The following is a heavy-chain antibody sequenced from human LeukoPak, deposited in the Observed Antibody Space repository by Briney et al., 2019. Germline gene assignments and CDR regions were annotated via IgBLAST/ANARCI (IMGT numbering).Heavy chain of an antibody. CDR2: IKQDGSEK. CDR1: GFTFSSYE. CDR3: ARGSSSFRY. Sequence: GGSLRLSCAASGFTFSSYEMNWVRQAPGKGLEWVANIKQDGSEKYYVDSVKGRFTISRDNAKNSLYLQMNSLRAEDTAVYYCARGSSSFRYWGQGTLVTVSS. V-gene: IGHV3-7*04. J-gene: IGHJ4*02. D-gene: IGHD6-13*01.